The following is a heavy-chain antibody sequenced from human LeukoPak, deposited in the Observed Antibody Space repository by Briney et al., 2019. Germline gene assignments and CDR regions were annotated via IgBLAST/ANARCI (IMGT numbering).Heavy chain of an antibody. CDR3: ARDASRGFDT. D-gene: IGHD5-24*01. CDR1: GFTFSMYW. Sequence: GGSLRLSCAPSGFTFSMYWMTWVRQTPGKGLEWVASIKDDGRQKYYVDSVKGRFTVSRDNAKNSAYLQMDSLRAEDTALYYCARDASRGFDTWGQGTQVTVSS. J-gene: IGHJ4*02. V-gene: IGHV3-7*01. CDR2: IKDDGRQK.